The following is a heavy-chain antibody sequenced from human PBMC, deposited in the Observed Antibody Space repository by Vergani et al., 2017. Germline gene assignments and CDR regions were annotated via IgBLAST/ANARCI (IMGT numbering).Heavy chain of an antibody. CDR1: GFTFSSYA. J-gene: IGHJ6*02. CDR3: ARVDGVDGGYGMDV. D-gene: IGHD3-16*01. Sequence: EVQLLESGGGLVQPGGSLRLSCAASGFTFSSYAMSWVRQAPGKGLEWVSAISGSGGSTYYADSVKGRFTISRDNSKNTLYLQMNSLRAEDTAVYYCARVDGVDGGYGMDVWGQGTTVTVSS. CDR2: ISGSGGST. V-gene: IGHV3-23*01.